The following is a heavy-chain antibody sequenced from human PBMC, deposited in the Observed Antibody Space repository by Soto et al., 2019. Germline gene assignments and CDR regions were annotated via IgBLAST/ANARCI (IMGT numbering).Heavy chain of an antibody. CDR1: GFTFSDYY. Sequence: GSLRLTCAASGFTFSDYYMSWIRQAPGKGLEWVSYISGTSSYTNYADSVKGRFTISRDNAKKSLYLDMSSLRAEDTAVYYCARDRAFCGGDCYPGYFDYGGQGILVTVSS. J-gene: IGHJ4*02. D-gene: IGHD2-21*02. V-gene: IGHV3-11*06. CDR3: ARDRAFCGGDCYPGYFDY. CDR2: ISGTSSYT.